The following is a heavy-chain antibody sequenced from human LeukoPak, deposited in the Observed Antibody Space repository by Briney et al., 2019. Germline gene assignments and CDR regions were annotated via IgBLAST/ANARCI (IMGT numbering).Heavy chain of an antibody. V-gene: IGHV4-59*01. CDR3: ARESTGDYYGSGSYYNVLDY. CDR1: GGSISSYY. D-gene: IGHD3-10*01. CDR2: IYYSGST. Sequence: PSETLFLTCTVSGGSISSYYWSWIRQPPGKGLEWIGYIYYSGSTNYNPSLKSRVTISVDTSKNQFSLKLSSVTAADTAVYYCARESTGDYYGSGSYYNVLDYWGQGTLVTVSS. J-gene: IGHJ4*02.